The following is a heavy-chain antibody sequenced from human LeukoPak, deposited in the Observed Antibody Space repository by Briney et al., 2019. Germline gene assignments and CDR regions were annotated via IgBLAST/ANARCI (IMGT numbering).Heavy chain of an antibody. CDR2: IYYSGST. V-gene: IGHV4-39*01. D-gene: IGHD4-23*01. J-gene: IGHJ4*02. CDR3: ARHAIDTVVTPSYYFDY. CDR1: GGSISSSSYY. Sequence: PSETLSLTCTVSGGSISSSSYYWGWIRQPPGKGLEWIGSIYYSGSTYYNPSLKSRVTISVDTSKDQFSLKLSSVTAADTAVYYCARHAIDTVVTPSYYFDYWDQGTLVTVSS.